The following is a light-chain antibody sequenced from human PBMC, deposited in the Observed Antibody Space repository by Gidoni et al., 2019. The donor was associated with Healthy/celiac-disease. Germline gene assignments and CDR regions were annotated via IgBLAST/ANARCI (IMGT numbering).Light chain of an antibody. V-gene: IGKV3-15*01. CDR3: QQYNNWPLLT. CDR1: QSVSSN. J-gene: IGKJ4*01. Sequence: IVMTQSPATLSVSPGERATLSCRASQSVSSNLAWYQQKPGQAPRLLIYGASTRATGIPARFNGSGSGTEFTLTISSLQSEDFAVYYCQQYNNWPLLTFGGGTKVEIK. CDR2: GAS.